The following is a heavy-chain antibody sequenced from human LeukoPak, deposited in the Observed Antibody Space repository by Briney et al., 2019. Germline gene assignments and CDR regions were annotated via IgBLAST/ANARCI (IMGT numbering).Heavy chain of an antibody. J-gene: IGHJ4*02. V-gene: IGHV3-7*04. CDR1: GFTFNIHW. CDR2: IKPDGNDK. Sequence: GGSLRLSCVASGFTFNIHWMTWVRQAPGKGLEWVATIKPDGNDKFLVDSVKGRFTISRDNAKTSLFLQMNSLRAEDTAIYYCTRVGYIDEGIDYWGQGTLVTVSS. D-gene: IGHD5-24*01. CDR3: TRVGYIDEGIDY.